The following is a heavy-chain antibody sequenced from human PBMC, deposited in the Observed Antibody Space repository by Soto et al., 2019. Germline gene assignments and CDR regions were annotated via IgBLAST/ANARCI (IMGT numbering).Heavy chain of an antibody. CDR1: GGTFSSYA. V-gene: IGHV1-69*06. Sequence: SVKVSCKASGGTFSSYAISWVRQAPGQGLEWMGGIIPIFGTANYAQKFQGRVTITADKSTSTAYMELSSLRSEDTAVYYCARCGGNYYGSGSSRYYYYGMDVWGQGTTVTVSS. J-gene: IGHJ6*02. CDR2: IIPIFGTA. CDR3: ARCGGNYYGSGSSRYYYYGMDV. D-gene: IGHD3-10*01.